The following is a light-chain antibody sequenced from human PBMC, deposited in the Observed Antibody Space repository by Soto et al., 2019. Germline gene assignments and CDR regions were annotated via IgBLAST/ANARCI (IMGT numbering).Light chain of an antibody. Sequence: SYELTQPPSVSVAPGKTARITGGGNNIGSKSEHWYQQKPGQAPVLVIYYDSDRPSGIPERFSGSNSGNTATLTISRVEAGDEADYYCQVWDSSSDHPVFGGGTKLTVL. CDR2: YDS. J-gene: IGLJ2*01. CDR3: QVWDSSSDHPV. V-gene: IGLV3-21*04. CDR1: NIGSKS.